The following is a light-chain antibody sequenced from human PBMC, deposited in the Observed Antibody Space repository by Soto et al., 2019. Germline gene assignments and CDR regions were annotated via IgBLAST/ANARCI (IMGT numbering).Light chain of an antibody. CDR1: QTVSRN. J-gene: IGKJ4*01. V-gene: IGKV3-11*01. Sequence: EVVMTQSPATLSVSPGERATLSCRASQTVSRNLAWYQQRPGQAPRLLIYDISNRATGIPARFSGSGSGTDFTLTISSLEPEDFAVYYCQQRSNWPPLTFGGGTKVDIK. CDR2: DIS. CDR3: QQRSNWPPLT.